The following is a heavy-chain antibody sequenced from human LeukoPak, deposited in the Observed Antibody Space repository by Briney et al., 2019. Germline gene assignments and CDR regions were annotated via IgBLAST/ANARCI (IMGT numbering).Heavy chain of an antibody. D-gene: IGHD2-2*01. J-gene: IGHJ6*02. CDR3: AKGAYQLSPRYYYYGMDV. Sequence: GGSLRLSCAASGFTFSSYPMHWVRQAPGKGLEWVAVISYDGSNKYYADSVKGRFTISRDNSKNSLYLQMNSLRTEDTALYYCAKGAYQLSPRYYYYGMDVWGQGTTVTVSS. V-gene: IGHV3-30-3*01. CDR1: GFTFSSYP. CDR2: ISYDGSNK.